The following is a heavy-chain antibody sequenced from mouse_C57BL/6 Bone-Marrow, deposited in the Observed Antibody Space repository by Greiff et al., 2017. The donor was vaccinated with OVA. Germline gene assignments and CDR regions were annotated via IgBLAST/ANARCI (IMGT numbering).Heavy chain of an antibody. J-gene: IGHJ3*01. CDR1: GFTFSNYW. V-gene: IGHV6-3*01. CDR3: TGAVCYGRGCAY. Sequence: EVMLVESGGGLVQPGGSMKLSCVASGFTFSNYWMNWVRQSPEKGLEWVAQIRLKSDNYATHYAESVQGRFTISRDDSKSSVYLQMNNLRAEDTGIYSCTGAVCYGRGCAYWGQGTLVTVSA. D-gene: IGHD1-1*01. CDR2: IRLKSDNYAT.